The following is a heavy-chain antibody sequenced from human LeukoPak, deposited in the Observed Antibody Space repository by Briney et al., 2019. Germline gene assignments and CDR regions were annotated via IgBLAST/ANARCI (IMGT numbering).Heavy chain of an antibody. CDR2: IYTSGST. CDR1: GGSISSYH. V-gene: IGHV4-4*07. Sequence: SETLSLTCTVSGGSISSYHWSWIRQPAGKGLEWIGRIYTSGSTNYNPSLKSRVTMSVDTSKNQFSLKQSSVTAADTAVYYCAVRAYAKGAGYDYWGQGTLVTVSS. J-gene: IGHJ4*02. CDR3: AVRAYAKGAGYDY. D-gene: IGHD3-10*01.